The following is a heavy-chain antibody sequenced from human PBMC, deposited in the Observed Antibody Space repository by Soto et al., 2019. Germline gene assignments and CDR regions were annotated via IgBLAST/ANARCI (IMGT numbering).Heavy chain of an antibody. CDR1: GFTFTNYA. J-gene: IGHJ6*03. Sequence: GGSLRLSCAASGFTFTNYAMSWVRQAPGKGLEWVSTVGGAPGSTSYADSVKGRFTISRDNSKNTLYLQMSSLRAEDTAVYYCARGAYCSSTSCGYYYYYMDVWGKGTSVTVSS. CDR3: ARGAYCSSTSCGYYYYYMDV. V-gene: IGHV3-23*01. D-gene: IGHD2-2*01. CDR2: VGGAPGST.